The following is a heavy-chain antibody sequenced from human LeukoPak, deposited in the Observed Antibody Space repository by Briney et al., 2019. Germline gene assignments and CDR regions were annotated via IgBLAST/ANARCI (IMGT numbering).Heavy chain of an antibody. CDR1: GYTFTGYY. J-gene: IGHJ4*02. CDR3: ARGGRNWNDVEGF. D-gene: IGHD1-20*01. CDR2: VNPNSGDT. Sequence: ASVKVSCKASGYTFTGYYMHWVRQAPGQGLQWMGWVNPNSGDTHYAQKFQGRVTLTRDTSITTAYMELSSLISDDTAVYYCARGGRNWNDVEGFWGQGTLVTVSS. V-gene: IGHV1-2*02.